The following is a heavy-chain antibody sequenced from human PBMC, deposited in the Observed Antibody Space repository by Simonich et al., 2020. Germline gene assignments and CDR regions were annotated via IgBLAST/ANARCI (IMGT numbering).Heavy chain of an antibody. V-gene: IGHV3-13*01. D-gene: IGHD1-26*01. CDR2: IGTASDT. Sequence: EVQLVESGGGLVQPGGSLRLSCAASGFTFSSYDMHWVRQATGKGWQGVPAIGTASDTYYPGSVKGRFTIARENAKNSLYLQMNSLRAGDTAVYYCARGGYSGSYNWFDPWGQGTLVTVSS. CDR3: ARGGYSGSYNWFDP. J-gene: IGHJ5*02. CDR1: GFTFSSYD.